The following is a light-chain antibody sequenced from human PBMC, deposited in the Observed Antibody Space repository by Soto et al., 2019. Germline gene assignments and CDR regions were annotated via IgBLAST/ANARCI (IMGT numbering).Light chain of an antibody. CDR1: HSTSSW. V-gene: IGKV1-5*01. J-gene: IGKJ1*01. CDR2: DAS. CDR3: QQYRSYS. Sequence: DIQMTQSPSTLTASVGDRVTITCRASHSTSSWLAWYQQKPGKAPRLLIYDASSLKSGVPSRFSGSGSETEFTLTISSLQPDDFATYYCQQYRSYSFGQGTKVE.